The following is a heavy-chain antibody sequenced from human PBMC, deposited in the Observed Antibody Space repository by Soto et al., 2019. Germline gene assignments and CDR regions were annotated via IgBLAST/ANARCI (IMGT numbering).Heavy chain of an antibody. J-gene: IGHJ4*02. CDR3: ARESYYDILTGYYPRLDFDY. D-gene: IGHD3-9*01. CDR2: INHSGST. V-gene: IGHV4-34*01. CDR1: GGSFSGYY. Sequence: SETLSLTCAVYGGSFSGYYWSWIRQPPGKGLEWIGEINHSGSTNYNPSLKSRVTISVDTSKNQFSLKLSSVTAADTAVYYCARESYYDILTGYYPRLDFDYWGQGTLVTVS.